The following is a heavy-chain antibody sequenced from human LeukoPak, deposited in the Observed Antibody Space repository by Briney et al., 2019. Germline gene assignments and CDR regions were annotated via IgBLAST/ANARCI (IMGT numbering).Heavy chain of an antibody. CDR3: ARAESGYYYDSSGYRYFDY. J-gene: IGHJ4*02. Sequence: SETLSLTCTVSGGSISSYYWRWIRQPPGKGLEWIGYICYSGSTNYNPSLKSRVTISVDTSKNQFSLQLSSVTAEDTAVYYCARAESGYYYDSSGYRYFDYWGQGTLVTVSS. CDR1: GGSISSYY. CDR2: ICYSGST. D-gene: IGHD3-22*01. V-gene: IGHV4-59*01.